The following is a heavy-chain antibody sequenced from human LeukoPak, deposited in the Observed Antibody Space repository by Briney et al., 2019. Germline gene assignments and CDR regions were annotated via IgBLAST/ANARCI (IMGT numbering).Heavy chain of an antibody. Sequence: GSLRLSCAASGFPFSSFGMSWVRQAPGKGLEWVSAISVSGADTYYADSVKGRFTISRDNSKNTLYLQMNSLRAEDTAIYYCAKDHGGYGSFDYWGQGTLVTVSS. CDR1: GFPFSSFG. D-gene: IGHD3-10*01. CDR2: ISVSGADT. CDR3: AKDHGGYGSFDY. V-gene: IGHV3-23*01. J-gene: IGHJ4*02.